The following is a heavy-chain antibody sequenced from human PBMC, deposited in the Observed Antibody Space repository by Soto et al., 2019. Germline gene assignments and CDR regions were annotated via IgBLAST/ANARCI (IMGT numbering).Heavy chain of an antibody. J-gene: IGHJ5*02. Sequence: SETLSVTWTVSGGSISSGGYSWIWIRQPPGKGLEYIGYIYHSGSTMYNPSLKGRVTISVDTSKNHLSLKLNSVTAADTAVYYCATNIAGRPSSWFDPWGQGTLVTVSS. CDR3: ATNIAGRPSSWFDP. CDR1: GGSISSGGYS. CDR2: IYHSGST. D-gene: IGHD6-6*01. V-gene: IGHV4-61*03.